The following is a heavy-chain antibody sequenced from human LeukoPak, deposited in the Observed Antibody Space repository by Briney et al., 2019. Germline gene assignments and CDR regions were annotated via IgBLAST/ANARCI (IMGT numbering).Heavy chain of an antibody. V-gene: IGHV3-7*01. D-gene: IGHD6-13*01. CDR2: IKQDGSEK. J-gene: IGHJ4*02. CDR3: ARDKMASIASAGLDY. Sequence: PGGSLRLSCAASGFTFSSYWMSWVRQAPGKGLEWVANIKQDGSEKYYVDSVKGRFTISRDNAKNSLYLQMNSLRAEDTAVYYCARDKMASIASAGLDYWGQGTLVTVSS. CDR1: GFTFSSYW.